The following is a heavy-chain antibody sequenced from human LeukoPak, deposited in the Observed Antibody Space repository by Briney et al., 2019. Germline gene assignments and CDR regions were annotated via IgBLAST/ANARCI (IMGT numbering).Heavy chain of an antibody. CDR1: GGSFSGYY. V-gene: IGHV4-34*01. J-gene: IGHJ4*02. CDR3: ARGPREWELLGNYFDY. D-gene: IGHD1-26*01. CDR2: INHSGST. Sequence: PSETLSLTCAVYGGSFSGYYWSWIRQPPGKGPEWIGEINHSGSTNYNPSLKSRVTISVDTSKNQFSLKLSSVTAANTAVYYCARGPREWELLGNYFDYWGQGTLVTVSS.